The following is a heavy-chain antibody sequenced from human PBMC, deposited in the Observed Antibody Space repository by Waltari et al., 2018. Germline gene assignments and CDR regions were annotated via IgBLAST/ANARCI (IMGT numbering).Heavy chain of an antibody. J-gene: IGHJ4*02. CDR2: ISYDGSDI. CDR3: AKDRIYGPYYTFDS. V-gene: IGHV3-30*18. D-gene: IGHD4-17*01. CDR1: GFTFSYYG. Sequence: QVQLVESGGGEVQPGRSLSLSCAASGFTFSYYGMHWVRQAPGKGLEWVALISYDGSDISYADSVKALFTISRDNSKNTLYLQINGLRAEDTAVYYCAKDRIYGPYYTFDSWGQGTLVTVSS.